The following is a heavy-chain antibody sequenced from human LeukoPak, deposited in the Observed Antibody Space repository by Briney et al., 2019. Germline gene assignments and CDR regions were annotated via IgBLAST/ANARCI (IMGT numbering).Heavy chain of an antibody. D-gene: IGHD6-19*01. CDR3: ARTAYDLRGQSLVPGLDS. Sequence: PGGSLRLSCAASGFTFSSYAMSWVRQAPGKGLEWVSAISGSGGSTYYADSVRGRFTVSRDDAKSSLYLQMSSLRVEDTAVYYCARTAYDLRGQSLVPGLDSWGQGTLVTVSS. V-gene: IGHV3-23*01. CDR2: ISGSGGST. CDR1: GFTFSSYA. J-gene: IGHJ4*02.